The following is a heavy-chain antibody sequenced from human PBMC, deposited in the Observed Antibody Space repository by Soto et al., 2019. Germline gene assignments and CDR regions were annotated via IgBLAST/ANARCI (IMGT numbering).Heavy chain of an antibody. D-gene: IGHD6-13*01. J-gene: IGHJ5*02. V-gene: IGHV4-4*02. CDR3: ARGDSSSRGWFDP. CDR2: IYHSGST. CDR1: SGSISSSNL. Sequence: SETLSLTCAVSSGSISSSNLWSWVRQPPGKGLEWIGEIYHSGSTNYNPSLKSRVTISVDKSKNQFSLKLSSVTAADTAVYYCARGDSSSRGWFDPWGQGTLVTVSS.